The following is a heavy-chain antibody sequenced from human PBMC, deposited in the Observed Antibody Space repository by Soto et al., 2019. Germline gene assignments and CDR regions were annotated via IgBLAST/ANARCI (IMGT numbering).Heavy chain of an antibody. Sequence: QVQVVQSGAEVKKPGSSVKVSCKASGGTFSSYTITWVRQAPGQGLEWLGRIIPIFGVTNYAQKFQDRLTMSADIPTTPAYMELSSLTSADTAVYYCVRDWESTTQTWGFGDSWGQGTLVTVSS. CDR3: VRDWESTTQTWGFGDS. J-gene: IGHJ4*02. CDR1: GGTFSSYT. V-gene: IGHV1-69*04. D-gene: IGHD3-10*01. CDR2: IIPIFGVT.